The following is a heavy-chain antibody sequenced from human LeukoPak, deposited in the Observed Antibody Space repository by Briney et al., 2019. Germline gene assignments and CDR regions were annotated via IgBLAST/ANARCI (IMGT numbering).Heavy chain of an antibody. CDR1: GFTFSSYG. J-gene: IGHJ4*02. CDR2: ISYDGSNK. V-gene: IGHV3-30*03. Sequence: GGSLRLSCAASGFTFSSYGMHWVRQAPGKGPEWVAVISYDGSNKYYADSVKGRFTISRDNSKNTLYLQMNSLRAEDTAVYYCAHPSSWGFDYWGQGTLVTVSS. CDR3: AHPSSWGFDY. D-gene: IGHD6-13*01.